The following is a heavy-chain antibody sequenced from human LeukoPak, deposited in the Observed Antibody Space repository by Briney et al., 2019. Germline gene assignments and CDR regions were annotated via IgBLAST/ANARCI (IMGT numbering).Heavy chain of an antibody. Sequence: PSETLSLTCTVSGGSISSYYSGWIWQPPGKGLEWIGYIYYSGSTNYNPSLKSRVTISVDTSKNQFSLKLSSVTAADTAVYYCARHSGIAVAGSPFDYWGQGTLVTVSS. J-gene: IGHJ4*02. CDR1: GGSISSYY. D-gene: IGHD6-19*01. V-gene: IGHV4-59*08. CDR2: IYYSGST. CDR3: ARHSGIAVAGSPFDY.